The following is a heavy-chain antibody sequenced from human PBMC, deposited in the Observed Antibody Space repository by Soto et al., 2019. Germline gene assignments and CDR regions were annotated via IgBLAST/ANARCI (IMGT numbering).Heavy chain of an antibody. CDR3: STRAYDTNGYYRFDP. J-gene: IGHJ5*01. CDR1: GGSFSCHS. D-gene: IGHD3-22*01. CDR2: INHSGRV. V-gene: IGHV4-34*01. Sequence: SETLSLTCAVYGGSFSCHSWTWIRQSPGRGLEWIGDINHSGRVNYSPSLKSRVTISLDTSKNRFSLTLSAVTAADTAMYYCSTRAYDTNGYYRFDPGGQGTLVTVSS.